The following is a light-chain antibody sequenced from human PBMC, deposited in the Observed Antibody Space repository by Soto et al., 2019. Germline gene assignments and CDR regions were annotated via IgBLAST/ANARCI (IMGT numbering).Light chain of an antibody. CDR1: QSVSSN. V-gene: IGKV3-15*01. Sequence: EIVMTQSPATLSVSPGERATLSCSASQSVSSNVAWYQQKPGQAPRLLIYGASTRATGIPARFSGSGSGTEFTLTISSLQSEDFAVYYCQQYNNWPRTFGQGTKVEIK. CDR3: QQYNNWPRT. J-gene: IGKJ1*01. CDR2: GAS.